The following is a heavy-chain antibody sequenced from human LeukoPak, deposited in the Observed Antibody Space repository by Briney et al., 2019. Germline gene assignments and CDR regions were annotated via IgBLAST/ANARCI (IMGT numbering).Heavy chain of an antibody. D-gene: IGHD3-22*01. CDR1: GFTFSSYS. V-gene: IGHV3-21*01. CDR2: ISSSSSYI. J-gene: IGHJ3*02. CDR3: AKKYSYDSSGYHDAFDI. Sequence: GGSLRLSCAASGFTFSSYSMNWVRQAPGKGLEWVSSISSSSSYIYYADSVKGRFTISRDNAKNSLYLQMNSLRAEDTAVYYCAKKYSYDSSGYHDAFDIWGQGTMVTVSS.